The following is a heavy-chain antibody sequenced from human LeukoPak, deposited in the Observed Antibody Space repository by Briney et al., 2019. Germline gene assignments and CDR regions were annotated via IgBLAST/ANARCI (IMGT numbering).Heavy chain of an antibody. CDR1: GGSISSYY. Sequence: PSETLSLTCTVSGGSISSYYWSWIRQPPGKGLEWIGYIYYSGSTNYNPSLKSRVTISVDTSKNQFSLKLSSVTAADTAVYYCARAVAARGYCYYGMDVWGQGTTVTVSS. V-gene: IGHV4-59*08. J-gene: IGHJ6*02. CDR3: ARAVAARGYCYYGMDV. CDR2: IYYSGST. D-gene: IGHD5-12*01.